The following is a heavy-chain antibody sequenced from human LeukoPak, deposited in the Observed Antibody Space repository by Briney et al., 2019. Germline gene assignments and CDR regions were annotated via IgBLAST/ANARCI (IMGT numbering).Heavy chain of an antibody. CDR1: GGSISSSSYY. Sequence: SETLSLTCTVPGGSISSSSYYWGWIRQPPGKGLEWIGSIYYSGSTYYNPSLKSRVTISVDTSKNQFSLKLSSVTAADTAVYYCARLAWGTGFDYWGQGTLVTVSS. J-gene: IGHJ4*02. CDR3: ARLAWGTGFDY. CDR2: IYYSGST. D-gene: IGHD3-16*01. V-gene: IGHV4-39*01.